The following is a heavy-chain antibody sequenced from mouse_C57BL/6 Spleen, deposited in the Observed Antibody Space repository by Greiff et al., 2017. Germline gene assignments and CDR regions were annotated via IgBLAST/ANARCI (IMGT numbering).Heavy chain of an antibody. CDR3: ARNRLLLDY. J-gene: IGHJ2*01. D-gene: IGHD2-3*01. Sequence: QVQLKQPGAELVKPGASVKLSCKASGYTFTSYWMHWVKQRPGRGLEWIGRIDPNSGGTKYNEKFKSKATLTVDKPSSTAYMQLSSLTSEDAAVYYCARNRLLLDYWGQGTTLTVSS. CDR2: IDPNSGGT. V-gene: IGHV1-72*01. CDR1: GYTFTSYW.